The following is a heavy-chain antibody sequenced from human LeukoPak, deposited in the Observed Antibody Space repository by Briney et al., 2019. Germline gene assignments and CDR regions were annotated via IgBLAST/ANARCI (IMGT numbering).Heavy chain of an antibody. CDR2: INPKSGGT. CDR3: ARELWFGEFYFDY. D-gene: IGHD3-10*01. J-gene: IGHJ4*02. Sequence: ASVKVSCKASGYTFSGYYMHWVRQAPGQGLEWMGWINPKSGGTNYAQKFQGRVTMTRDTFISTVYMDLSRLRSDDTAVYYCARELWFGEFYFDYWGQGTLVTVSS. V-gene: IGHV1-2*02. CDR1: GYTFSGYY.